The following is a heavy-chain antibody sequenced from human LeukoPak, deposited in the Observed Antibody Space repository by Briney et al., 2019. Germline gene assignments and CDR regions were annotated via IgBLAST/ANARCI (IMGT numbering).Heavy chain of an antibody. D-gene: IGHD2-15*01. Sequence: ASVKVSCKTSGYTFSDYYIHWIRQAPGQGLEWVGWINPNSGDTNYAQKLQGRVTMTTDTSTSTAYMELRSLRSDDTAVYYCARDRGIVFDYWGQGTLVTVSS. CDR1: GYTFSDYY. J-gene: IGHJ4*02. CDR2: INPNSGDT. V-gene: IGHV1-2*02. CDR3: ARDRGIVFDY.